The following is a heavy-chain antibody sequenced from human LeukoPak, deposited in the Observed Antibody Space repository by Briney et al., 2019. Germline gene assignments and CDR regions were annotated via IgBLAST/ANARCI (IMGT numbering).Heavy chain of an antibody. CDR1: GGSFSGYY. CDR2: INHSGST. Sequence: PSETLSLTCAVYGGSFSGYYWTWIRQPPGKGLEWIGEINHSGSTNYNPSLKSRVTISVDTSKKQFSLKLSSVTAADTAVYYCARGPVTTYYYYYFMDVWGKGTTDTVSS. V-gene: IGHV4-34*01. D-gene: IGHD4-17*01. J-gene: IGHJ6*03. CDR3: ARGPVTTYYYYYFMDV.